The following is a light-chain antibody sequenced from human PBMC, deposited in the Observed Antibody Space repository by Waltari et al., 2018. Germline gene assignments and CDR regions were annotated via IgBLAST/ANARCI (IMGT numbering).Light chain of an antibody. CDR1: SSDVGGNTY. CDR2: DVS. J-gene: IGLJ3*02. V-gene: IGLV2-14*03. Sequence: QSALTQPASVSGPPGQSITISCPGTSSDVGGNTYVSWYQQHPGKAPKLRIDDVSNRHSGVSNRFSGSKSGNTASLTISGLQAEDGADYYCSSYTSSSTDWVFGGGTKLTVL. CDR3: SSYTSSSTDWV.